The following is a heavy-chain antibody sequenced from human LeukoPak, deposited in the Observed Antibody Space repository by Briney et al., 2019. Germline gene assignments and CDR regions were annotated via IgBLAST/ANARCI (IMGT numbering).Heavy chain of an antibody. CDR1: GFTFSNYG. CDR3: AREFAPNYYYYMDV. Sequence: PGGSLRLSCAVSGFTFSNYGMHWVRQVPGKGLEWVAVIWYDGSKTYYADSVKGRFTISRDNSKNTLYLQMNNLRAEDTALYYCAREFAPNYYYYMDVWGKGTTVTVSS. V-gene: IGHV3-33*01. D-gene: IGHD3-16*01. J-gene: IGHJ6*03. CDR2: IWYDGSKT.